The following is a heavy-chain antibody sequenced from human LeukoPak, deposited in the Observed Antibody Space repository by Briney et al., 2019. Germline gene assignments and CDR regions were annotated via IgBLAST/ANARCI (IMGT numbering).Heavy chain of an antibody. Sequence: SEALSLTCTVSGGSISSGGYYWSWIRQHPGKGLEWIGYIYYSGSTYYNPSLKSRVTISVDTSKSQFSLKLSSVTAADTAVYYCARACRNYYDSSGYYTHFDYWGQGTLVTVSS. CDR1: GGSISSGGYY. D-gene: IGHD3-22*01. CDR3: ARACRNYYDSSGYYTHFDY. CDR2: IYYSGST. J-gene: IGHJ4*02. V-gene: IGHV4-31*03.